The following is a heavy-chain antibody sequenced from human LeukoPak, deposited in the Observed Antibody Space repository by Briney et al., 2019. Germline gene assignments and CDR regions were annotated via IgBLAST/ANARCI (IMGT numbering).Heavy chain of an antibody. CDR3: ARDELGFDY. Sequence: GGSQRLSCAVSGLTFSSYAMSWVRQAPGKGLEWVSAISGSGGSTYYADSVKGRFTISRDNAKNSLYLQMNSLRAEDTAVYYCARDELGFDYWGQGTLVTVSS. CDR1: GLTFSSYA. V-gene: IGHV3-23*01. D-gene: IGHD7-27*01. CDR2: ISGSGGST. J-gene: IGHJ4*02.